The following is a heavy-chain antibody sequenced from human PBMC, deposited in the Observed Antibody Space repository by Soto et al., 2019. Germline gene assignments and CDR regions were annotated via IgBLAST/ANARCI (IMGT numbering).Heavy chain of an antibody. V-gene: IGHV3-74*01. D-gene: IGHD1-1*01. CDR2: INYYATPI. CDR3: TRGGLEPFDF. CDR1: GFPFGKYW. Sequence: EVQLVESGGGLLQPGGSLSLSCTASGFPFGKYWMHWVRQAPGKGLVWVARINYYATPIHYADSVKGRFTSSRDNAKNTLYPQMNSLKVGDTAVYYCTRGGLEPFDFWGQGALVTVSS. J-gene: IGHJ4*02.